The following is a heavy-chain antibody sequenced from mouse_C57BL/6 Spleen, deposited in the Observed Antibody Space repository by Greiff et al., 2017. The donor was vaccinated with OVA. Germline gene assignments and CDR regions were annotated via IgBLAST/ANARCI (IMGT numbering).Heavy chain of an antibody. Sequence: VQLQQSGPELVRPGSSLKISCKTSGYTFTSYGINWVKPRPAPGLEWLGYIYTGNGYTQYNHTFKGQAPLTSDTSSSTAYMQLSSLTSEDSAIYLCARTSTVEYAMDYWGQGTSVTVSS. V-gene: IGHV1-58*01. D-gene: IGHD1-1*01. CDR2: IYTGNGYT. CDR1: GYTFTSYG. J-gene: IGHJ4*01. CDR3: ARTSTVEYAMDY.